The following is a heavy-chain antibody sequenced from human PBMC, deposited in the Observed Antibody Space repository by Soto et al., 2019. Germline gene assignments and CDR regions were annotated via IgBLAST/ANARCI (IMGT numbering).Heavy chain of an antibody. CDR2: IKRKADGRTT. CDR3: TTDLIAVAGETDY. V-gene: IGHV3-15*07. Sequence: GGSLRLSCAASGFTFSNAWMNWVRQAPGKGLEWVGRIKRKADGRTTDYAATVKVRFTIYRHDSKNTLYLQMNSLKTEDTAVYYCTTDLIAVAGETDYWGQGTLVTVSS. CDR1: GFTFSNAW. J-gene: IGHJ4*02. D-gene: IGHD6-19*01.